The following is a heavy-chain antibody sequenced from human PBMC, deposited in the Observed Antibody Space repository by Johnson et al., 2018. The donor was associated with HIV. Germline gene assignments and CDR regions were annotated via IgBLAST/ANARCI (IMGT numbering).Heavy chain of an antibody. CDR1: GFTFSSYA. D-gene: IGHD3-9*01. CDR2: ISHDVNNK. CDR3: AREIQYFTAFDI. V-gene: IGHV3-30-3*01. J-gene: IGHJ3*02. Sequence: VQLVESGGGVVQPGRSLRLSCAASGFTFSSYAVHWVRQAPGKGLEWVAAISHDVNNKFSADSVKGRFTLSRDNSKNTLYLQMDSLRPEDTAVYYCAREIQYFTAFDILGQGTMVTVSS.